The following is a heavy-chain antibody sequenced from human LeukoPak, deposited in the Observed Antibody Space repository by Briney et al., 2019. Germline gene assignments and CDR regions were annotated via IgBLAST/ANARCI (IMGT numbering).Heavy chain of an antibody. CDR3: ATAFDTGYCSDGSCGMFDY. CDR1: GYTLTELS. D-gene: IGHD2-15*01. CDR2: FDPEDGET. J-gene: IGHJ4*02. V-gene: IGHV1-24*01. Sequence: GASVKVSCKVSGYTLTELSMHWVRQAPGKGLEWMGGFDPEDGETIYAQKFQGRVTMTEDTSTDTAYMELSSLRSEDTAVYYCATAFDTGYCSDGSCGMFDYWGQGTLVTVSS.